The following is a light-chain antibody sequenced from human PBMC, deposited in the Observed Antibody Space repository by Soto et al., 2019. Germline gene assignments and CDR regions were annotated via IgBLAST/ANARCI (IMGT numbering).Light chain of an antibody. V-gene: IGLV2-8*01. CDR3: SSYAGSNNLV. CDR1: SSDVGGYNY. CDR2: DVT. J-gene: IGLJ2*01. Sequence: QSALTQPASVSGSPGQSITISCTGTSSDVGGYNYVSWYQQHPGKAPKLMISDVTKRPSWVPDRFSGSKSGSTASLTISELQAEDEADYYCSSYAGSNNLVFGGGTKLTVL.